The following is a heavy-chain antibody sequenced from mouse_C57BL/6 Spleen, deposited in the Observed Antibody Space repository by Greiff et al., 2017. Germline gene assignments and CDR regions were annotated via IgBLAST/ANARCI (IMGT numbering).Heavy chain of an antibody. CDR2: FYPGSGSI. CDR3: ARHEDGIYDGDLLYAMDY. J-gene: IGHJ4*01. V-gene: IGHV1-62-2*01. Sequence: QVQLQQSGAELVKPGASVKLSCKASGYTFTEYTIHWVKQRPGQGLEWIGWFYPGSGSIKYNEKFKDKATLTADKSSSTVYMELSRLTSEDSAVYFCARHEDGIYDGDLLYAMDYWGQGTSVTVAS. CDR1: GYTFTEYT. D-gene: IGHD2-3*01.